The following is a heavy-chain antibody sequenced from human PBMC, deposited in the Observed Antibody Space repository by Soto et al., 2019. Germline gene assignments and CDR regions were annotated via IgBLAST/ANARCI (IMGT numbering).Heavy chain of an antibody. CDR1: GYTFTSYA. V-gene: IGHV1-3*01. D-gene: IGHD5-18*01. CDR2: INAGNGNT. Sequence: GASVKVSCKASGYTFTSYAVHWVRQAPGQRLEWMGWINAGNGNTKYSQKFQGRVTITRDTSASTAYMELSSLRSEDTAVYYCARNVDTTIALDCWGQGTLVTVSS. J-gene: IGHJ4*02. CDR3: ARNVDTTIALDC.